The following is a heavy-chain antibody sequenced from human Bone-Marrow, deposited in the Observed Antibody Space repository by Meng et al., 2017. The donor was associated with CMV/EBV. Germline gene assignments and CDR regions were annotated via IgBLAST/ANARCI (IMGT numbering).Heavy chain of an antibody. Sequence: GGSLRLSCAASGFTFSSYSMNWVRQAPEKGLEWVSYISNSGSSTYYADSVKGRFTISRDNAQDSLYLQMDSLTVEDTAVYYCATFNGWSFFFDYWGQGALVTVSS. J-gene: IGHJ4*02. CDR3: ATFNGWSFFFDY. D-gene: IGHD1-26*01. CDR2: ISNSGSST. V-gene: IGHV3-48*04. CDR1: GFTFSSYS.